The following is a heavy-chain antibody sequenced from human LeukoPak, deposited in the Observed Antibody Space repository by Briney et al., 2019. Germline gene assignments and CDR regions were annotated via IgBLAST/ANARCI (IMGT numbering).Heavy chain of an antibody. D-gene: IGHD3-16*01. CDR1: GYTFSGHY. V-gene: IGHV1-2*06. Sequence: ASVTVSCTASGYTFSGHYLHWVRQAPGQGLEWMGRINPNTGVTQYTENFQGRVTMTGDTSISTAYMELNGLRSDDTAVYYCARGPPPYTEGDLFYYYGLDVWGQGTTVTVSS. CDR2: INPNTGVT. CDR3: ARGPPPYTEGDLFYYYGLDV. J-gene: IGHJ6*02.